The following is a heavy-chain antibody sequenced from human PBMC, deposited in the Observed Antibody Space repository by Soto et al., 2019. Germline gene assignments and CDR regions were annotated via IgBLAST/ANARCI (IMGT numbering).Heavy chain of an antibody. CDR2: IWYDGSNK. CDR1: GFTFSSFG. Sequence: GGSLRRSCAAPGFTFSSFGIHWVRQAPGKGLEWVAVIWYDGSNKYYADSVKGRFTISRDNSKNTLYLQMNSLRAEDTAVYYCARALRIAVAGTDYYYGMYVWGQGTTVTVS. V-gene: IGHV3-33*08. J-gene: IGHJ6*02. D-gene: IGHD6-19*01. CDR3: ARALRIAVAGTDYYYGMYV.